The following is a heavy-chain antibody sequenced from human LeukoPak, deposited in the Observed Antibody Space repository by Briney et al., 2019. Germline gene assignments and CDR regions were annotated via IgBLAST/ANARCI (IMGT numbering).Heavy chain of an antibody. V-gene: IGHV3-30*02. CDR2: IRYDGSNS. CDR3: AKVPEGSYRYTLSD. D-gene: IGHD3-16*02. CDR1: RFTFSSYG. Sequence: GGSLRLSCVGSRFTFSSYGMHWVRQAPGEGLEWVAFIRYDGSNSYYIDSVKGRFTISRDHSKNTLYLQMNSLRAEDTAVYYCAKVPEGSYRYTLSDWGQGTLVTVSS. J-gene: IGHJ4*02.